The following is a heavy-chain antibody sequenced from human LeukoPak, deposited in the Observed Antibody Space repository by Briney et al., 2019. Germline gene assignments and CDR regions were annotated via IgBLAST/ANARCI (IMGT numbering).Heavy chain of an antibody. Sequence: ASVKVSCKASGYTFTGYYMHWVRQAPGQGLEWMGWINPNSGGTNYAQKFQGRVTMTRDTSISTAYMEMNRLTYDDTAIYYCARDVYTSGWRYFDLWGHGTLVTVSS. V-gene: IGHV1-2*02. CDR2: INPNSGGT. J-gene: IGHJ2*01. CDR3: ARDVYTSGWRYFDL. D-gene: IGHD6-19*01. CDR1: GYTFTGYY.